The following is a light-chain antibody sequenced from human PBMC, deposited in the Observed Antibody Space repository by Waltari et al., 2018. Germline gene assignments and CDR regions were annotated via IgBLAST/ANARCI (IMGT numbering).Light chain of an antibody. Sequence: QSALTQPRSVSGSPGQSVTISCTGTSSDVGGYNYVSWYQQYPGKAPKLMIYDVSKRPSVVPDRFSGSKSGNTASLTISGLQAEDEADYYCCSYGGTYTYVFGTGTKVTVL. CDR2: DVS. J-gene: IGLJ1*01. CDR3: CSYGGTYTYV. V-gene: IGLV2-11*01. CDR1: SSDVGGYNY.